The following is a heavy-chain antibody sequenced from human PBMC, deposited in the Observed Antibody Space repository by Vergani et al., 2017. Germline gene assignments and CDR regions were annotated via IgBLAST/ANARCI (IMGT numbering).Heavy chain of an antibody. CDR3: VRGGRGDHGDFWSRLGP. CDR2: VRYYGNNK. D-gene: IGHD2-21*02. Sequence: QVQLMESGGGVVQPGGSLRLSCAASGFDFSHYGIHWVRQAPGKGLEWVAFVRYYGNNKYYADSVRGRFTISRDNSKNTVDLHMNSLRPDDTAVYYCVRGGRGDHGDFWSRLGPWGQGTRVIVSS. V-gene: IGHV3-30*02. CDR1: GFDFSHYG. J-gene: IGHJ5*02.